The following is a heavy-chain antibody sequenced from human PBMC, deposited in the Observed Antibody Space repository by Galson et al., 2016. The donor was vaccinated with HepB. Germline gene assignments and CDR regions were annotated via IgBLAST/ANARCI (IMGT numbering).Heavy chain of an antibody. CDR3: EKMREMATTKRAFDY. V-gene: IGHV3-23*01. Sequence: SLRLSCAASGFTFTSYTMSWVRQAPGKGLEWVPTLSGSGLNTYYAESVEGRFTISRDISKSTLYLQINSLRAEDTAVYYCEKMREMATTKRAFDYWGQGTLVTVSS. CDR1: GFTFTSYT. CDR2: LSGSGLNT. D-gene: IGHD5-24*01. J-gene: IGHJ4*02.